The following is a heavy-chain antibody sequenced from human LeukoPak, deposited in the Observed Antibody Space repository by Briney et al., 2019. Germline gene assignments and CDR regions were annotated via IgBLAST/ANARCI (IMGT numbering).Heavy chain of an antibody. CDR2: IYTSGST. CDR3: ARDRGTMVRGVNIPHDAFDI. V-gene: IGHV4-4*07. Sequence: SETLSLTCTVSGGSISSYYWSWIRQPAGKGLEWIGRIYTSGSTNYNPSLKSRVTMSVDTSKNQFSLKLSSVTAADTAVYYCARDRGTMVRGVNIPHDAFDIWGQGTLVTVSS. D-gene: IGHD3-10*01. CDR1: GGSISSYY. J-gene: IGHJ3*02.